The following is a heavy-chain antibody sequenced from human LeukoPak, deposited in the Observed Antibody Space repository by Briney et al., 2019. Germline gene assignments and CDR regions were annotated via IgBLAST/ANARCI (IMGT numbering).Heavy chain of an antibody. Sequence: GGSLRLSCAASGFTFSSYWMSWVRQAPGKGLEGVANIKQDGSEKYYVDSVKGRFTISRDNAKNSLHLQTNSLRAEDTAVYYCARGAYGSGSYYIFWGQGTLATVSS. CDR1: GFTFSSYW. CDR3: ARGAYGSGSYYIF. V-gene: IGHV3-7*04. J-gene: IGHJ4*02. CDR2: IKQDGSEK. D-gene: IGHD3-10*01.